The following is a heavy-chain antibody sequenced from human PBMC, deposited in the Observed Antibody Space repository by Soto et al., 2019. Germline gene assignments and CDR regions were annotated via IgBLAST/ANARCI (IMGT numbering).Heavy chain of an antibody. D-gene: IGHD1-26*01. J-gene: IGHJ4*02. Sequence: QVQLVQSGAEVKKPGASVTLSCKSSGYTFTNYYVHWVRQAPGQGLEWMGMITPRGGATTYTQKFRGRVILSRVTSTSTVYMELSSLRSDDTAVYVCARAPREDLYYFDYWGRGTLVSVSS. CDR3: ARAPREDLYYFDY. CDR2: ITPRGGAT. CDR1: GYTFTNYY. V-gene: IGHV1-46*01.